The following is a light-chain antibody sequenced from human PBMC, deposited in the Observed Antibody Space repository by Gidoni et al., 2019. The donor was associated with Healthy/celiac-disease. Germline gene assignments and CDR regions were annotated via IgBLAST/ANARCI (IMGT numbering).Light chain of an antibody. J-gene: IGKJ1*01. CDR3: QQYNNWPPET. V-gene: IGKV3-15*01. Sequence: PATLSVSPGERATLSCRASQSVSSNLAWYQQKPGQAPRLLIYGASTRATGIPARFSGSGSGTEFTLTISSLQSEDFAVYDCQQYNNWPPETFGQGTKVEIK. CDR2: GAS. CDR1: QSVSSN.